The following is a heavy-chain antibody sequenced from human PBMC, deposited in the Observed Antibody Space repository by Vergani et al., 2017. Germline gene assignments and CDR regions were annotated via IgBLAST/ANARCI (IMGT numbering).Heavy chain of an antibody. V-gene: IGHV3-49*05. D-gene: IGHD6-19*01. Sequence: EVQLVESGGGLVKPGRSLRLSCTASGFTFGDYAMSWFRQAPGKGLEWVGFIRSKAYGGTTEYAASVKGRFTISRDDSKSIAYLQMNSLKTEDTAVYYCAKETGYSSGWFSKGMDVWGQGTTVTVSS. J-gene: IGHJ6*02. CDR1: GFTFGDYA. CDR2: IRSKAYGGTT. CDR3: AKETGYSSGWFSKGMDV.